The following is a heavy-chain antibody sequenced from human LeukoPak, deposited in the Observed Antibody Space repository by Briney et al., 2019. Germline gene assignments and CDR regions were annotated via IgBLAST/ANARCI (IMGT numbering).Heavy chain of an antibody. J-gene: IGHJ4*02. Sequence: ASVKVSCKASGYTFTSYGISWVRQAPGQGLEWMGWINPNSGGTNYAQKFQGRVTMTRDTSISTAYMELSRLRSDDTALYYCARDSRHLTSTRGGLKESRGAFFDYWGQGTLVTVSS. CDR2: INPNSGGT. CDR1: GYTFTSYG. D-gene: IGHD2-2*01. CDR3: ARDSRHLTSTRGGLKESRGAFFDY. V-gene: IGHV1-2*02.